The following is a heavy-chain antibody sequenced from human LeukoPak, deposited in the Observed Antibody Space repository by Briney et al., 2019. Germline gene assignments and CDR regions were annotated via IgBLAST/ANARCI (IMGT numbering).Heavy chain of an antibody. J-gene: IGHJ6*04. Sequence: GGSLRLSCAASGFTFSSYAMSWVRQAPGKGLEWVSAISGSGGSTYYADSVKGRFTISRDNSKNTLYLQMNSLRAEDTAVYYCAKKSRHVLRYFGPPYYGMDVWGKGTTVTVSS. D-gene: IGHD3-9*01. CDR3: AKKSRHVLRYFGPPYYGMDV. CDR1: GFTFSSYA. V-gene: IGHV3-23*01. CDR2: ISGSGGST.